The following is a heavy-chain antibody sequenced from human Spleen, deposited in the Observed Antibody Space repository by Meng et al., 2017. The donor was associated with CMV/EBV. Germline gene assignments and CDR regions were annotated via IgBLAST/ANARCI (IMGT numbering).Heavy chain of an antibody. CDR1: GGSFSGYY. D-gene: IGHD4-17*01. J-gene: IGHJ6*02. CDR2: INHSGST. V-gene: IGHV4-34*01. Sequence: SETLSLTCAVYGGSFSGYYWSWIRQPPGKGLEWIGEINHSGSTNYNPSLKSRVTISVDTSKNQFSLKLSSVTAADTAVYYCAKDGDYGDYEYDDHYGVDVWGQGTTVTVSS. CDR3: AKDGDYGDYEYDDHYGVDV.